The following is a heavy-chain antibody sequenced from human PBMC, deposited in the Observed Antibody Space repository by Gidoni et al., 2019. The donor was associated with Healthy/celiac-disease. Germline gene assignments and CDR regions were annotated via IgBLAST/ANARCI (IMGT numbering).Heavy chain of an antibody. CDR3: AKAMIVVVITVAFDI. CDR1: GFTFSSYA. J-gene: IGHJ3*02. V-gene: IGHV3-23*01. Sequence: EVQLLASGGGLVQPGGSLRLSCAASGFTFSSYAMSWVRQAQGKGLEWVSAISGSGGSTYYAASVKGRFTISRYNSKNTLYLQMNSLRAEDTAVYYCAKAMIVVVITVAFDIWGQVTMVTVSS. D-gene: IGHD3-22*01. CDR2: ISGSGGST.